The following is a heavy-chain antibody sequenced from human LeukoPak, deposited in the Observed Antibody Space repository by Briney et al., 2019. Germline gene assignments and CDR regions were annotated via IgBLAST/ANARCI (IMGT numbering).Heavy chain of an antibody. Sequence: PGGSLRLSCAASGFTVSSNYMSWVRQAPGKRLEWVSVIYSGGGTYYADSVKGRFTISRDNSKNTLYLQMNSLRAEDTAVYYCARASDPWLQLTWGQGTLVTVSS. V-gene: IGHV3-53*01. CDR1: GFTVSSNY. D-gene: IGHD5-24*01. J-gene: IGHJ5*02. CDR3: ARASDPWLQLT. CDR2: IYSGGGT.